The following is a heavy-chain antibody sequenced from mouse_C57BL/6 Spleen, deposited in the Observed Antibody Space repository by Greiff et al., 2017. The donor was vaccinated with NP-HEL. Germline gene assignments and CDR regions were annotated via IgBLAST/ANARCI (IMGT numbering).Heavy chain of an antibody. CDR2: IDPNSGGT. CDR3: ARSIYYDYDAWFAY. Sequence: QVQLKQPGAELVKPGASVKLSCKASGYTFTSYWMHWVKQRPGRGLEWIGRIDPNSGGTKYNEKFKSKATLTVDKPSSTAYMQLSSLTSEDSAVYYCARSIYYDYDAWFAYWGQGTLVTVSA. D-gene: IGHD2-4*01. J-gene: IGHJ3*01. V-gene: IGHV1-72*01. CDR1: GYTFTSYW.